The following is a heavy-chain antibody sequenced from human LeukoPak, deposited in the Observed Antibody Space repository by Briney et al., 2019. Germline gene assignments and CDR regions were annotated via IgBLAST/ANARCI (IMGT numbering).Heavy chain of an antibody. V-gene: IGHV3-21*01. CDR2: ISSSSSYI. Sequence: GRSLRLSCAASGFTFSSYSMNWVRQAPGKGLEWVSSISSSSSYIYYADSVKGRFTISRDNAKNSLYLQMNSLRAEDTAVYYCARDMCSGTRDYWGQGTLVTVSS. J-gene: IGHJ4*02. CDR3: ARDMCSGTRDY. CDR1: GFTFSSYS. D-gene: IGHD6-25*01.